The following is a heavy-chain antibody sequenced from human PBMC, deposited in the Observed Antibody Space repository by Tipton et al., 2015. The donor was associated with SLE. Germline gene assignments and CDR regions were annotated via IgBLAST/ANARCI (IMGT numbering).Heavy chain of an antibody. D-gene: IGHD6-6*01. CDR1: GGSFSGYY. CDR2: INHSGST. J-gene: IGHJ2*01. CDR3: ARGLGDIAARTSWYFDL. Sequence: TLSLTCAVYGGSFSGYYWSWIRQPPGKGLEWIGEINHSGSTNYIPSLKSRVTISVDTSKNQFSLKLSSVTAADTAVYYCARGLGDIAARTSWYFDLWGRGTLVTVSS. V-gene: IGHV4-34*01.